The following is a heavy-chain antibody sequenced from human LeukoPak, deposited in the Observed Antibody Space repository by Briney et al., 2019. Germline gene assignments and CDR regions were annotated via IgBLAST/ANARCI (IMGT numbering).Heavy chain of an antibody. D-gene: IGHD3-22*01. CDR1: GYTFTGYY. J-gene: IGHJ6*02. V-gene: IGHV1-2*04. Sequence: GASVKVSCKASGYTFTGYYMHWVRQAPGQGLEWMGWINPNSGGTNYAQKLQGWVTMTRDTSISTAYMELSRLRSDDTAVYYCARGSGDSSGYYCPDVWGQGTTVTVSS. CDR2: INPNSGGT. CDR3: ARGSGDSSGYYCPDV.